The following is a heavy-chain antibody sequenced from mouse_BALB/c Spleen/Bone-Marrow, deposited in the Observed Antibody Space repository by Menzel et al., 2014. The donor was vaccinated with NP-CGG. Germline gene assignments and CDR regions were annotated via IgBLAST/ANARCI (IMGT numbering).Heavy chain of an antibody. J-gene: IGHJ2*01. CDR2: IGNKANGYTT. D-gene: IGHD1-2*01. V-gene: IGHV7-3*02. Sequence: EVKLLESGGGLVQPGGSLRLSCEASGFTFTDFYMSWVRQPPGKALEWLGFIGNKANGYTTEYSASVKGRFTISRDNSQSILYLQMNTLRAEDSATYYCARDVGRLLFDYWGQGTTLTVSS. CDR3: ARDVGRLLFDY. CDR1: GFTFTDFY.